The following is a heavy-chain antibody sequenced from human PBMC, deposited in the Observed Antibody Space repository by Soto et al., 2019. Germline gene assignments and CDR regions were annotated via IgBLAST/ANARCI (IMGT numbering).Heavy chain of an antibody. D-gene: IGHD1-7*01. CDR1: GGTFSSYA. Sequence: GASVKVSCKASGGTFSSYAISWVRQAPGQGLEWMGGIIPIFGTANYAQKFQGRVTITADESTSTAYMELSSLRSEDTAVYYCASTWNYPTFDYCGQGPLVTVSS. J-gene: IGHJ4*02. V-gene: IGHV1-69*13. CDR3: ASTWNYPTFDY. CDR2: IIPIFGTA.